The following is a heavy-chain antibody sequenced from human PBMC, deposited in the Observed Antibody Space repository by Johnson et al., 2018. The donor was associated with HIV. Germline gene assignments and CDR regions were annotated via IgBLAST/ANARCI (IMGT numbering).Heavy chain of an antibody. D-gene: IGHD3-16*01. CDR3: ARGALGDWVDAFDI. CDR1: GFTFSSYG. J-gene: IGHJ3*02. CDR2: IYSGGST. V-gene: IGHV3-NL1*01. Sequence: QVQLVESGGGVVQPGRSLRLSCAASGFTFSSYGMHWVRQAPGKGLEWVSVIYSGGSTYYADSVKGRFTISRDNSKNTLYLQMNSLRAEDTAVFYCARGALGDWVDAFDIWGQGTMVTVSS.